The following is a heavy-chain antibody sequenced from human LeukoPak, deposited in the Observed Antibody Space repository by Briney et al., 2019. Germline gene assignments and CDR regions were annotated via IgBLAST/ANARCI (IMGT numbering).Heavy chain of an antibody. J-gene: IGHJ4*02. CDR3: AKGRGSYLFDH. D-gene: IGHD1-26*01. CDR1: GFTFTNYA. V-gene: IGHV3-23*01. CDR2: ISGSGIST. Sequence: GGSLILSCAASGFTFTNYAMTWVRQASGKGLEWVSAISGSGISTKYADSVTGRFTISRDNSKDTLYLQLSSLRAEDTATYYCAKGRGSYLFDHWGQGTLVTVSS.